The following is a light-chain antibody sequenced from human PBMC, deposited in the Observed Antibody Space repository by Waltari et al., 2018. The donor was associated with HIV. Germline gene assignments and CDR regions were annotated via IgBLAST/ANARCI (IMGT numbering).Light chain of an antibody. CDR3: QQYYSIPLT. V-gene: IGKV4-1*01. Sequence: DIVMTHSPDSLAVSLGERATITCKSGQSLFYTSNNKDFVSWYQQKPGQPPKLLVSWASTRESGVPDRFSGSGSGTDFTLTINSLQAEDVGVYYCQQYYSIPLTFGGGTTVEIK. J-gene: IGKJ4*01. CDR1: QSLFYTSNNKDF. CDR2: WAS.